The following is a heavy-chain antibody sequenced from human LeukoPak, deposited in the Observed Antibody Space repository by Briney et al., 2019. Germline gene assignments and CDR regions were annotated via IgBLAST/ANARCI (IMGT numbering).Heavy chain of an antibody. Sequence: PGGSLRLSCAASGFTFSSYEMNSVRQAPGKGLEWDSYISSSGSTIYYADSVKGRFTISRDNAKNSLYLQMNSLRAEDTAVYYCAELGITMIGGVWGKGTTVTISS. V-gene: IGHV3-48*03. J-gene: IGHJ6*04. CDR1: GFTFSSYE. CDR2: ISSSGSTI. CDR3: AELGITMIGGV. D-gene: IGHD3-10*02.